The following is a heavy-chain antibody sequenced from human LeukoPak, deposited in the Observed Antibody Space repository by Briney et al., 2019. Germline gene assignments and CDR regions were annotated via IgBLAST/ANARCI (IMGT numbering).Heavy chain of an antibody. CDR1: GFTFSSYA. D-gene: IGHD3-10*01. CDR2: ISYVGSNK. V-gene: IGHV3-30-3*01. J-gene: IGHJ4*02. CDR3: VGSGSYSTYNHAITLYYFDY. Sequence: GRSLRLSCAASGFTFSSYAMHWVRQAPGKGLEWVAVISYVGSNKYYADSVKGRITISRDNSKNTLYLQMNSLRAEDTAVYYCVGSGSYSTYNHAITLYYFDYWGQGTLVAVSS.